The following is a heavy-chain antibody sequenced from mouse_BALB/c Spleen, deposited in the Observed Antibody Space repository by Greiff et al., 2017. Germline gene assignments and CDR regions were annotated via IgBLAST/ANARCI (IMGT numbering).Heavy chain of an antibody. Sequence: VQLQQSGAELVRPGVSVKISCKGSGYTFTDYAMHWVKQSHAKSLEWIGVISTYYGDASYNQKFKGKATMTVDKSSSTAYMELARLTSEDSAIYYCARGTAKGGYFDVWGAGTTVTVSS. CDR2: ISTYYGDA. V-gene: IGHV1S137*01. D-gene: IGHD3-3*01. CDR1: GYTFTDYA. J-gene: IGHJ1*01. CDR3: ARGTAKGGYFDV.